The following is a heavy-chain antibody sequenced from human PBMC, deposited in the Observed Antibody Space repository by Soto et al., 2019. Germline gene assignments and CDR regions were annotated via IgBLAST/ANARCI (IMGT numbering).Heavy chain of an antibody. CDR1: GFIFENFG. V-gene: IGHV3-23*01. D-gene: IGHD1-26*01. CDR3: AKNQGVELVPLATVDWFDP. Sequence: GGSLRLSCAASGFIFENFGMSWVRQAPGKGLEWISSISGSGFGKYYADSVKGRFTISRDNSKSTVYLELNNLSAEDTAVYHCAKNQGVELVPLATVDWFDPWGQGSVVTVSS. J-gene: IGHJ5*02. CDR2: ISGSGFGK.